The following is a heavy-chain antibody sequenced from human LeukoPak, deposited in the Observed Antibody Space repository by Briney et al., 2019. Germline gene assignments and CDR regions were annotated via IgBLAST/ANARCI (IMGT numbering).Heavy chain of an antibody. CDR1: GYPFTGYY. CDR3: ARGAEAETSPLDF. CDR2: INPRNGDT. V-gene: IGHV1-2*02. J-gene: IGHJ4*02. D-gene: IGHD6-13*01. Sequence: ASVKVSCKASGYPFTGYYVHWVRQAPGHGLEWMGWINPRNGDTHSAQKFQGRVSMTGDTSITTDYMEMKRVTSDDTAVYYCARGAEAETSPLDFWGQGTLVIVS.